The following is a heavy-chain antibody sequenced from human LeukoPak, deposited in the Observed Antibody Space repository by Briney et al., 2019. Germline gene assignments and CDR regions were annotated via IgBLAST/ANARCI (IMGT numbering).Heavy chain of an antibody. CDR1: GFTFSSYG. J-gene: IGHJ6*03. CDR3: AKDLGSSSLYQIYYYYYMDV. D-gene: IGHD6-13*01. Sequence: GGSLRLSCAASGFTFSSYGMHWVRQAPGKGLEWVAFIRYDGSNKYYADSVKGRFSISRDNSKNTLYLQMNSLRAEDTAVYYCAKDLGSSSLYQIYYYYYMDVWGKGTTVTVSS. V-gene: IGHV3-30*02. CDR2: IRYDGSNK.